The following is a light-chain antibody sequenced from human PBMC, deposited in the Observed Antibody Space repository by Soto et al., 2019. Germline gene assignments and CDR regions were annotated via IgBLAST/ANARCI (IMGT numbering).Light chain of an antibody. CDR1: QSITKW. V-gene: IGKV1-12*01. CDR2: GAS. Sequence: SQMTQSPSSVSASVEDRVTITCRASQSITKWLAWYQQKPGKAPKLLIYGASTLQGGVPSRFSGSGSGTDFTLTVSSLQPEDLATYYCQQLFMYPPTFGPGTKVDIK. CDR3: QQLFMYPPT. J-gene: IGKJ3*01.